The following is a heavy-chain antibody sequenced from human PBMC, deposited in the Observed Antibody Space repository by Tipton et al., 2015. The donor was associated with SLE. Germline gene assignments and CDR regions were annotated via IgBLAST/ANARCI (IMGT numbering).Heavy chain of an antibody. CDR3: ARTQGGEPLGYFDY. Sequence: SLRLSCAASGFTFSSYGMHWVRQAPGKGLEWVAVIWYDGSNKYYADSVKGRFTISRDNSKNTLYLQMNSLRAEDTAVYYCARTQGGEPLGYFDYWGQGTLVTVSS. CDR2: IWYDGSNK. D-gene: IGHD3-16*01. CDR1: GFTFSSYG. J-gene: IGHJ4*02. V-gene: IGHV3-33*01.